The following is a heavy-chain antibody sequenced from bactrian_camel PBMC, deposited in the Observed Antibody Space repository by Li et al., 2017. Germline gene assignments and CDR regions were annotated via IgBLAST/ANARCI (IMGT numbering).Heavy chain of an antibody. CDR2: IDSEGTNT. CDR1: GFTFSTFD. CDR3: AARSVGWCPLFEHWLGKRAYTPGGYFTN. D-gene: IGHD1*01. V-gene: IGHV3S40*01. J-gene: IGHJ4*01. Sequence: DVQLVESGGGLVQPGGSLRLSCAASGFTFSTFDMAWVRQTLGKGFEWVSAIDSEGTNTAYRDSVQGRFTISRDNAKNTLYLQMHSLKPEDTAMYYCAARSVGWCPLFEHWLGKRAYTPGGYFTNWGQGTQVTVS.